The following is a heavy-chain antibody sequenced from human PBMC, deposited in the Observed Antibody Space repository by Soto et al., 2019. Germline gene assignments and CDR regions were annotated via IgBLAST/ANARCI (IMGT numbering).Heavy chain of an antibody. D-gene: IGHD3-22*01. CDR3: ARLDGNSYDSSGYYYYYYGMDV. V-gene: IGHV3-11*01. CDR2: ISRSRSTI. J-gene: IGHJ6*02. CDR1: GFTFSDYY. Sequence: QVQLVESGGGLVKPGGSLRLSCAASGFTFSDYYMSLIRQAPGKGLEWVSYISRSRSTIYYADSVKGRSTISRDNAKNSLYLPMNSLRAEDTAVYYCARLDGNSYDSSGYYYYYYGMDVWGHGTTVTVSS.